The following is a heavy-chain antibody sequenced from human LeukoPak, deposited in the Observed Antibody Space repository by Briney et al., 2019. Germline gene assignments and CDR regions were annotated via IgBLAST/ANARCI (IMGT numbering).Heavy chain of an antibody. CDR1: GFTFSSYA. CDR2: ISTNGGST. Sequence: GGSLRLSCAASGFTFSSYAMHWARQAPGKGLEYVSGISTNGGSTYYANSVKGRFTISRDNSKNTLFLQMGSLRAEDMAVYYCARGERTIIRGVLSFWGQGTLVTVSS. D-gene: IGHD3-10*01. CDR3: ARGERTIIRGVLSF. J-gene: IGHJ4*02. V-gene: IGHV3-64*01.